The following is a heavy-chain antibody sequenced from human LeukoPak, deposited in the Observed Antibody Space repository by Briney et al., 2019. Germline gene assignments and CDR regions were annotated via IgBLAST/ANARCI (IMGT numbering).Heavy chain of an antibody. D-gene: IGHD5-12*01. V-gene: IGHV1-18*01. CDR3: ARDHQAVATGDFDY. CDR1: GYTFTSYG. CDR2: ISAYNGNT. J-gene: IGHJ4*02. Sequence: ASVKVSCKASGYTFTSYGISWVRQAPGQGLEWMGWISAYNGNTNYAQKLRGRVTMTTDTSTSTAYMELRSLRSDDTAVYYCARDHQAVATGDFDYWGQGTLVTVSS.